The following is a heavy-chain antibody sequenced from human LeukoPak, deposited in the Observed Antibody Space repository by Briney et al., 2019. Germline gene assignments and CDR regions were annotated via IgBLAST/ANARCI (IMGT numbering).Heavy chain of an antibody. J-gene: IGHJ4*02. V-gene: IGHV4-59*01. CDR2: IYYSRST. CDR3: ARGSGYLAY. D-gene: IGHD3-22*01. Sequence: SETLSLTCTVSGASISSYYWSWIRQPPGKGLEWIGYIYYSRSTNYNPSLKSRVTISVDTSKNQFSLKLSSVTAADTAMFYCARGSGYLAYWGQGTLFTVSS. CDR1: GASISSYY.